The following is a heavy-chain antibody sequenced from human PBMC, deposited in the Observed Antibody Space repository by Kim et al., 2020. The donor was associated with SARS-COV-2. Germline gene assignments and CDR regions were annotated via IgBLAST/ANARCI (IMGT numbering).Heavy chain of an antibody. CDR1: GGSISSYY. D-gene: IGHD6-13*01. CDR2: IYYSGST. V-gene: IGHV4-59*08. Sequence: SETLSLTCTVSGGSISSYYWSWIRQPPGKGLEWIGYIYYSGSTNYNPSLKSRVTISVDTSKNQFSLKLSSVTAADTAVYYCARLEGIAAAGIYYFDYWGQGTLVTVSS. J-gene: IGHJ4*02. CDR3: ARLEGIAAAGIYYFDY.